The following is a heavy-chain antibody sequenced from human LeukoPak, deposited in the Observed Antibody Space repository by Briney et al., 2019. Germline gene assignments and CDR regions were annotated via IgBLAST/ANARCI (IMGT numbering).Heavy chain of an antibody. CDR1: GFTFSIYE. CDR3: AREGNGYCTNGVCYWYYYYMDV. Sequence: GGSLRLSCAASGFTFSIYEMNWVRQAPGKGLEGVSYISSSSSTIYYADSVKGRFTISRDNAKNSLYLQMNSLRAEDTAVYYCAREGNGYCTNGVCYWYYYYMDVWGKGTTVTVSS. D-gene: IGHD2-8*01. J-gene: IGHJ6*03. CDR2: ISSSSSTI. V-gene: IGHV3-48*01.